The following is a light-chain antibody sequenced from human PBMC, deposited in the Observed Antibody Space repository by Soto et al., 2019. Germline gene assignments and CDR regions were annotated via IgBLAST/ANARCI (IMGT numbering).Light chain of an antibody. CDR3: CSYAGSYTWV. V-gene: IGLV2-11*01. CDR1: SSDVGGYNF. Sequence: QSALTQPRSVSGSPGQSVTISCTGTSSDVGGYNFVSWYQHHPGKAPKLIIYDVTKRPSGVPDRFSGSRSGNTASLTISGLQAEDEADYCCCSYAGSYTWVFGGGTKLTVL. J-gene: IGLJ3*02. CDR2: DVT.